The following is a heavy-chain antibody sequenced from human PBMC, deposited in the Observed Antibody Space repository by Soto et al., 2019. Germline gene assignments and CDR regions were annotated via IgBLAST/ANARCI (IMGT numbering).Heavy chain of an antibody. D-gene: IGHD2-15*01. CDR3: ARARYCSGGSCYANDAFDI. V-gene: IGHV4-34*01. J-gene: IGHJ3*02. CDR1: GGSFSGYY. CDR2: INHSGST. Sequence: SETLSLTCADYGGSFSGYYWSWIRQPPGKGLEWIGEINHSGSTNYNPSLKSRVTISVDTSKNQFSLKLSSVTAADTAVYYCARARYCSGGSCYANDAFDIWGQGTMVAVSS.